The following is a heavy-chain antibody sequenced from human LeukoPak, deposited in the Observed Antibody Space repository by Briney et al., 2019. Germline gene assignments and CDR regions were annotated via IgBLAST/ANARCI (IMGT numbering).Heavy chain of an antibody. CDR3: ALFYCSSTSCYPNWFGP. CDR1: GYTLTELS. J-gene: IGHJ5*02. Sequence: ASVKVSCKVSGYTLTELSMHWVRQAPGKGLEWMGGFDPEDGETIYAQKFQGRVTMTEDTSTDTAYMELSSLRSEDTAVYYCALFYCSSTSCYPNWFGPWGQGTLVTVSS. CDR2: FDPEDGET. V-gene: IGHV1-24*01. D-gene: IGHD2-2*01.